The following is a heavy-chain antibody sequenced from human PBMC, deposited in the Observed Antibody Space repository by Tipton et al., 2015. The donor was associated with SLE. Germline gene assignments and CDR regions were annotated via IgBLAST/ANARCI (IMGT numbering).Heavy chain of an antibody. CDR3: ARHQPGLVDAFDI. CDR1: GFTFSSYG. Sequence: SLRLSCAASGFTFSSYGMHWVRQAPGKGLEWVAVIWYDGSNKYYADSVKGRFTISRDNSKNTLYLQMNSLRAEDTAVYYCARHQPGLVDAFDIRAQGTMVTVSS. D-gene: IGHD6-19*01. J-gene: IGHJ3*02. CDR2: IWYDGSNK. V-gene: IGHV3-33*01.